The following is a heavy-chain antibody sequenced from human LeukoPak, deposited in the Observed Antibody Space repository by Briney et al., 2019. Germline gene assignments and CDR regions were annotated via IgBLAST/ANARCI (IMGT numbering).Heavy chain of an antibody. CDR3: ASGPYYYDSSGYYYFDY. Sequence: ASVKVSCKASGGTFSSYAISWVRQAPGQGLEWMGRIIPILGIANYAQKFQGRVTITADKSTSTAYMELSSLRSEDTAVYYCASGPYYYDSSGYYYFDYWGQGTLVTVSS. CDR1: GGTFSSYA. D-gene: IGHD3-22*01. V-gene: IGHV1-69*04. CDR2: IIPILGIA. J-gene: IGHJ4*02.